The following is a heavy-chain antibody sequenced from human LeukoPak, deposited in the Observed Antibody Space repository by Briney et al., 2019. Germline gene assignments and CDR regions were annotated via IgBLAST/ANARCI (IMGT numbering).Heavy chain of an antibody. V-gene: IGHV3-7*01. D-gene: IGHD3-22*01. J-gene: IGHJ3*02. CDR1: GFTFSSYW. CDR3: ARTGYYYDSSGYYYRWAFDI. Sequence: GGSLRLSCAASGFTFSSYWMSWVRQAPGKGLEWVANIKQDGSEKYYVDSVKGRFTTSRDNAKNSLYLQMNSLRAEDTAVYYCARTGYYYDSSGYYYRWAFDIWGQGTMVTVSS. CDR2: IKQDGSEK.